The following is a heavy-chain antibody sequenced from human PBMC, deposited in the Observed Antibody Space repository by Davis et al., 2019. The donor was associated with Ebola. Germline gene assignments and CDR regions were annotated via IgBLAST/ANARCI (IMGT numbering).Heavy chain of an antibody. J-gene: IGHJ3*02. CDR1: GYTFTGYY. CDR3: ARGYGDYEGAFDI. Sequence: ASVKVSCKASGYTFTGYYMHWVRQAPGQGLEWMGWINPNSGGTNYAQKFQGRVTMTRDTSISTAYMELSRLRSDDTAVYYCARGYGDYEGAFDIWGQGTMVTVSS. D-gene: IGHD4-17*01. CDR2: INPNSGGT. V-gene: IGHV1-2*02.